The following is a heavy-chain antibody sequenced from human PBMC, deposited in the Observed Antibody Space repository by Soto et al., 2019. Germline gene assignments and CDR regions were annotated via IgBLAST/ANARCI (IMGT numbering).Heavy chain of an antibody. J-gene: IGHJ4*02. D-gene: IGHD6-13*01. V-gene: IGHV4-59*08. CDR3: ARMTRAADLDY. CDR1: GGSISSYY. Sequence: PSETLSLTCTVSGGSISSYYWSWIRQPPGKGLEWIGYIYYSGSTNYNPSLKSRVTISVDTSKNQFSLKLSSVTAADTAVYYCARMTRAADLDYWGQGTLVTVS. CDR2: IYYSGST.